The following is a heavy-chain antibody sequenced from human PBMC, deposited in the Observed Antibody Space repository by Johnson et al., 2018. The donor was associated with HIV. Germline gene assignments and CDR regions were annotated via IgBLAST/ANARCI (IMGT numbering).Heavy chain of an antibody. D-gene: IGHD3-16*01. CDR1: GFTFRSYA. V-gene: IGHV3-23*04. Sequence: MLLVESGGDVVQPGRSLRLSCAASGFTFRSYAMNWVRQAPGKGLEWVSGIGGSGGRTYYPDSVKGRFTISRDNSKNTLYLQMNSLRAEDTAVYYCARERRLGGAFDIWGQGTMVTVSS. CDR3: ARERRLGGAFDI. J-gene: IGHJ3*02. CDR2: IGGSGGRT.